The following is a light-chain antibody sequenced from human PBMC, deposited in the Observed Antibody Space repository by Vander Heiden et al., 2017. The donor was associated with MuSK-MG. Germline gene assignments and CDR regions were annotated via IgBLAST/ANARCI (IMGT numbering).Light chain of an antibody. J-gene: IGKJ1*01. Sequence: EIVLTQSPGTLSLSPGESAPLSCRASQSVSSSYLAWYQQKPGQAPRLLIYGASSRATGIPDRFSGSGYGTDFTLTISRLEPEDFAVYYCQQNGSSPPWTFGQGTKVXIK. CDR3: QQNGSSPPWT. CDR1: QSVSSSY. CDR2: GAS. V-gene: IGKV3-20*01.